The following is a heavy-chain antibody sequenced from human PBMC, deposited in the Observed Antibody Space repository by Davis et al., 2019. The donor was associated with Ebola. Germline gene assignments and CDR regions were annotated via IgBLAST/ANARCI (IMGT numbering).Heavy chain of an antibody. J-gene: IGHJ3*02. Sequence: GESLKISCAAPGFTFGNYWMTWVRQAPGKGLEWVANIKQHGRETYYVDSVKGRFTISRDNARNSLYLQMNSLRAEDSALYYCARVFRVGDYDYVWGSAFDMWGQGTLVTVSS. V-gene: IGHV3-7*03. D-gene: IGHD3-16*01. CDR2: IKQHGRET. CDR3: ARVFRVGDYDYVWGSAFDM. CDR1: GFTFGNYW.